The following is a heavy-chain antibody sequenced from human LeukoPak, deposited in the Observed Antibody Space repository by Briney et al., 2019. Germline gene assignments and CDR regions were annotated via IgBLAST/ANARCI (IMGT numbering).Heavy chain of an antibody. CDR3: AQQLGLYFDF. D-gene: IGHD6-13*01. J-gene: IGHJ4*02. V-gene: IGHV4-39*07. CDR2: IYYSGST. CDR1: GGSISSSSYY. Sequence: SETLSLTCTVSGGSISSSSYYWGWIRQPPGKGLEWIGSIYYSGSTYYNPSLKSRVTISVDTSKNQFSLKLSSVTAADTAVYYCAQQLGLYFDFWGQGTLVTVSS.